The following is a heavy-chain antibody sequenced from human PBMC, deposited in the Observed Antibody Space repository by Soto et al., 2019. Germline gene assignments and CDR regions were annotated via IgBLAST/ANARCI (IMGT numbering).Heavy chain of an antibody. CDR2: IYSGGST. Sequence: GGSLRLSCAASGFTVSSNYMSWVRQAPGRGLEWVSVIYSGGSTYYADSVKGRFTISRDSSKNTLYLQMNSLRAEDTAVYYCARDQGAYYMDVWGKGTTVTVSS. CDR3: ARDQGAYYMDV. J-gene: IGHJ6*03. D-gene: IGHD1-26*01. V-gene: IGHV3-66*01. CDR1: GFTVSSNY.